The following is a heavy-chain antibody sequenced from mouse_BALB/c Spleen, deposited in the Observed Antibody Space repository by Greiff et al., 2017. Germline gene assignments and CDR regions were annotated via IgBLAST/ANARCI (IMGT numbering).Heavy chain of an antibody. CDR1: GFNIKDTY. CDR3: AFYYYGSSGFDD. J-gene: IGHJ2*01. Sequence: VQLQQSGAELVKPGASVKLSCTASGFNIKDTYMHWVKQRPEQGLEWIGRIDPANGNTKYDPKFQGKATITADTSSNTAYLQLSSLTSEDTAVYYCAFYYYGSSGFDDWGQGTTRTVSS. CDR2: IDPANGNT. V-gene: IGHV14-3*02. D-gene: IGHD1-1*01.